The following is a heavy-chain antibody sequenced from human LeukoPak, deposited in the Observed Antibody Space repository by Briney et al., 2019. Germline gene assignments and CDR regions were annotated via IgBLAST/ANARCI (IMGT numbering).Heavy chain of an antibody. V-gene: IGHV1-69*13. Sequence: SVKVSCKAFGGTFSSYAISWVRQAPGQGLEWMGGIIPIFGTANYAQKFQGRVTITADESTSTAYMELSSLRSEDTAVYYCARGRGLAVATSGPANGWFDPWGQGTLVTVSS. D-gene: IGHD5-12*01. CDR1: GGTFSSYA. J-gene: IGHJ5*02. CDR2: IIPIFGTA. CDR3: ARGRGLAVATSGPANGWFDP.